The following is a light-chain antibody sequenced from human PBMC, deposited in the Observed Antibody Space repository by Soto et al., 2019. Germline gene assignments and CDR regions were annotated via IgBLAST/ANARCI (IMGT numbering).Light chain of an antibody. CDR1: DIGSKS. CDR3: QVCDSSSDHCV. Sequence: SYELTQPPSVSVAPGQTARITCGGNDIGSKSVNWYQQKPKQAPVLVVYDDTDRPSEIPARFSGSNSGNTATLTISRVEVGDEADYYCQVCDSSSDHCVFGTGTKLTVL. J-gene: IGLJ1*01. V-gene: IGLV3-21*02. CDR2: DDT.